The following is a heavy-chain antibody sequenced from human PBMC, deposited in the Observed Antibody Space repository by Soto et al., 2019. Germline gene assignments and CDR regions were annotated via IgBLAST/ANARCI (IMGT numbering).Heavy chain of an antibody. Sequence: EVQLVETGGGLIQPGGSLRLSCAASGLTVSSNYMNWVRQAPGKGLEWVSVLYSGGSTHYAGSVKGRFIISRDNSKNTVYLQMNSLRAEDTAVYYCARDWPGDEGDAFDIWGHGTMDTVSS. D-gene: IGHD3-10*01. CDR2: LYSGGST. J-gene: IGHJ3*02. CDR3: ARDWPGDEGDAFDI. CDR1: GLTVSSNY. V-gene: IGHV3-53*02.